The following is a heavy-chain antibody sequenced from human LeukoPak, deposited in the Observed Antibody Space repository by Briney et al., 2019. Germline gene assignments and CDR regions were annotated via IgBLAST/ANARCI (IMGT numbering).Heavy chain of an antibody. J-gene: IGHJ4*02. V-gene: IGHV3-23*01. Sequence: PGGSLRLSCAASGFTFNNYAMNWVRQAPGKGLEWVSALSGGAGRTYYADSVKGRFTISRDNSKNTLYLQMNSLRAEDTAVYYCAKDLFHDYWGQGTLVTVSS. CDR3: AKDLFHDY. D-gene: IGHD2-21*01. CDR2: LSGGAGRT. CDR1: GFTFNNYA.